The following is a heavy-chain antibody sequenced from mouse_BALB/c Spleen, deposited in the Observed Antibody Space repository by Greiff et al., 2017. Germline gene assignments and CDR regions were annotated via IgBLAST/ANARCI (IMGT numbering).Heavy chain of an antibody. V-gene: IGHV5-12-2*01. D-gene: IGHD1-1*01. CDR3: ARGFITTVVGGY. J-gene: IGHJ3*01. Sequence: EVKLVESGGGLVQPGGSLKLSCAASGFTFSSYTMSWVRQTPEKRLEWVAYISNGGGSTYYPDTVKGRFTISRDNAKNTLYLQMSSLKSEDTAMYYCARGFITTVVGGYWGQGTLVTVSA. CDR2: ISNGGGST. CDR1: GFTFSSYT.